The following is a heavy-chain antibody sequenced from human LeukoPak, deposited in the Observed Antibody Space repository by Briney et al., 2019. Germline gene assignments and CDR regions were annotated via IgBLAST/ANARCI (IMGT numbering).Heavy chain of an antibody. CDR2: INQDGSLK. V-gene: IGHV3-7*01. CDR3: ARDRRTGYTYGYPLDY. D-gene: IGHD5-18*01. Sequence: GGTLRLSCAASGFTFSSYGMSWVRQAAGKGLEWVANINQDGSLKYYVDSVKGRFTISRDNAKNSLYLQMNSLRAEDTAFYYCARDRRTGYTYGYPLDYWGQGTLVTVSS. CDR1: GFTFSSYG. J-gene: IGHJ4*02.